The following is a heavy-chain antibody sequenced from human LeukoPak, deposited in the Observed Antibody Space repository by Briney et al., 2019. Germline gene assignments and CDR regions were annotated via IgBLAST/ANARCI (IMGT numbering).Heavy chain of an antibody. V-gene: IGHV3-30*18. CDR3: AKAPAFDI. CDR1: GFTFSSYG. J-gene: IGHJ3*02. Sequence: GGSLRLSCAASGFTFSSYGMHWVRQAPGKGLEWVAVISYDGSNKYYADSVKGRFTISRDNSKNTLYLQMNSLRAEDTAVYYCAKAPAFDIWGQGTMVTVSS. CDR2: ISYDGSNK.